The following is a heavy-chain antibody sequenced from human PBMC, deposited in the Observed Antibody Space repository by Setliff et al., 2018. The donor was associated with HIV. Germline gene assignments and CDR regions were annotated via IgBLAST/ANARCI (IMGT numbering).Heavy chain of an antibody. J-gene: IGHJ6*02. V-gene: IGHV3-48*03. D-gene: IGHD3-16*01. Sequence: HPGGSLRLSCAASGLIFSSYEMNWVRQAPGKGLEWISFIGGHGSIIHYADSVKGRFTISRDNAKNSVYLQMNSLRAEDTAIYFCVRGKRYAYTSGGLDVWGQGTTVTVSS. CDR2: IGGHGSII. CDR1: GLIFSSYE. CDR3: VRGKRYAYTSGGLDV.